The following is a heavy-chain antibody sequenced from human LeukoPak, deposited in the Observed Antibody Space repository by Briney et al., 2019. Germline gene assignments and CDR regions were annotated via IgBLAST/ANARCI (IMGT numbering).Heavy chain of an antibody. Sequence: PSETLSLTCAVHGGSFSGYYWPWFRQPPGKGLEWIGEINHSGSTKYTPSLKSRVTVSADTSKSQSSLALSSVTAADTAVYYCATLETALVRDYWGQGTLVTVSS. D-gene: IGHD5-18*01. CDR2: INHSGST. CDR3: ATLETALVRDY. V-gene: IGHV4-34*01. J-gene: IGHJ4*02. CDR1: GGSFSGYY.